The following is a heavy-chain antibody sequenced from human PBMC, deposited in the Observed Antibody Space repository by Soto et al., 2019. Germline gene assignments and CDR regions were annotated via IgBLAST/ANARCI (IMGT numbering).Heavy chain of an antibody. CDR1: GFTFSSYG. CDR2: IWYDGSNK. J-gene: IGHJ4*02. V-gene: IGHV3-33*01. Sequence: QVQLVESGGGVVQPGRSLRLSCAASGFTFSSYGMHWVRQATGKGLEWVAVIWYDGSNKYYADSVKGRFTISRDNSKNTLYLQMNSLRAEDTAVYYCARESTVTRGYFDYWGQGTLVTVSS. D-gene: IGHD4-17*01. CDR3: ARESTVTRGYFDY.